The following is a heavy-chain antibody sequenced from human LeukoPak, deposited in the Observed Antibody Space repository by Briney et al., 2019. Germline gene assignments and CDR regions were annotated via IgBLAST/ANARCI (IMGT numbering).Heavy chain of an antibody. V-gene: IGHV4-39*01. CDR3: ARRPYSSGWY. D-gene: IGHD6-19*01. J-gene: IGHJ4*02. CDR1: GGSISSSSYY. CDR2: IYYSGST. Sequence: PSETLSLTCTVSGGSISSSSYYWGWIRQPPGKGLEWIGSIYYSGSTYYNPSLKSRVTIPVDTSKNQFSLKLSSVTAADTAVYYCARRPYSSGWYWGQGTLVTVSS.